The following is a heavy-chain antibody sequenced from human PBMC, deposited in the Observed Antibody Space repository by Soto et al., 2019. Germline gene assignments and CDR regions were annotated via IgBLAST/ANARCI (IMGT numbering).Heavy chain of an antibody. Sequence: PGGSLRLSCAASGFTFSSYGMHWVRQAPGKGLEWVAVIWYDGSNKYYADSVKGRFTISRDNSKNTLYLQRSSLRAEDTAIYYCANGQVLYDFWSGYLPRFDYWGQGTLVTVSS. V-gene: IGHV3-33*06. J-gene: IGHJ4*02. CDR3: ANGQVLYDFWSGYLPRFDY. CDR1: GFTFSSYG. CDR2: IWYDGSNK. D-gene: IGHD3-3*01.